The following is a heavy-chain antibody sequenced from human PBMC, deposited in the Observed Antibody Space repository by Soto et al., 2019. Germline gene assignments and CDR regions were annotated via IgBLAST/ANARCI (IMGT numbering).Heavy chain of an antibody. J-gene: IGHJ5*02. V-gene: IGHV4-31*03. CDR1: GGSISSGGYY. CDR3: ARSRIVLMVYAENWFDP. CDR2: IYYSGST. D-gene: IGHD2-8*01. Sequence: PSETLSLTCTVSGGSISSGGYYCSWIRQHPGKGLEWIGYIYYSGSTYYNPSLKSRVTISVDTSKNQFSLKLSSVTAADTAVYYCARSRIVLMVYAENWFDPWGQGTLVTVSS.